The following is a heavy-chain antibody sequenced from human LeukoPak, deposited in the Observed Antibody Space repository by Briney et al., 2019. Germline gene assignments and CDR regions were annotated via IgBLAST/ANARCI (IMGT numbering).Heavy chain of an antibody. J-gene: IGHJ4*02. D-gene: IGHD6-13*01. CDR2: IYTSGGT. CDR1: GGSISSYY. V-gene: IGHV4-4*07. CDR3: AREEPIYEQQLLHQEGDYDFDY. Sequence: PSETLSLTCTVSGGSISSYYWSWIRQPAGKGLEWIGRIYTSGGTNYNPSLKSRVTMSVDTSKNQFSLKLSSVTAADTAVYYCAREEPIYEQQLLHQEGDYDFDYWGQGTLVTVSS.